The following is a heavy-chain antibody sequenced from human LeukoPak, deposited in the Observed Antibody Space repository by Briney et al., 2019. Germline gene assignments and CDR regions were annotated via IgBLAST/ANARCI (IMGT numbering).Heavy chain of an antibody. CDR2: INPSGGST. CDR1: GYTFTSYY. CDR3: ARESRGSGSYYKRWEFDY. D-gene: IGHD3-10*01. Sequence: GASVKVSCKASGYTFTSYYMHWVRQAPGQGLEWMGIINPSGGSTSYAQKFQGRVTMTRDTSTSTVYMELSSLRSEDTAVYYCARESRGSGSYYKRWEFDYWGQGTLVTVSS. J-gene: IGHJ4*02. V-gene: IGHV1-46*01.